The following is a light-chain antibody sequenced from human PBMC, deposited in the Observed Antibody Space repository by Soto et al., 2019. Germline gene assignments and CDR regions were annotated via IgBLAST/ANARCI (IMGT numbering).Light chain of an antibody. CDR1: QSVSSN. CDR2: GAS. J-gene: IGKJ5*01. Sequence: EIGMKQSAAAVSVSPGERATLSCRVSQSVSSNLAWYQQKSGQAPRLLIYGASTRATGIPARFSGSGSGTEFTLTISSLQSEDFAVYYCQQYTNWPPIPFGQGTRLAI. CDR3: QQYTNWPPIP. V-gene: IGKV3-15*01.